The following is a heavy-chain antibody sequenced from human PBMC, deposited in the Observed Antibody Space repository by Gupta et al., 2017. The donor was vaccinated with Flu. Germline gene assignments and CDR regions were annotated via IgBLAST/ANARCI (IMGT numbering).Heavy chain of an antibody. J-gene: IGHJ6*02. CDR2: ISGSGGST. D-gene: IGHD2-2*02. CDR1: GFTFSSYA. V-gene: IGHV3-23*01. Sequence: EVQLLESGGGLVQPGGSLRLSCAASGFTFSSYAMSWVRQAPGKGLEWVSAISGSGGSTYYADSVKGRFTISRDNSKNTLYLQMDSLRAEDTAVYYCAKEVVVVPAAIRYYYYGMDVWGQGTTVTVSS. CDR3: AKEVVVVPAAIRYYYYGMDV.